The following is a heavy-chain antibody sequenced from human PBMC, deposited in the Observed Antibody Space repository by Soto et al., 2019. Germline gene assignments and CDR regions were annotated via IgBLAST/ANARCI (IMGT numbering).Heavy chain of an antibody. V-gene: IGHV3-23*01. CDR2: ISGSGGST. CDR3: AKGLWLEREFPPVYYYYGMDV. J-gene: IGHJ6*02. D-gene: IGHD6-19*01. Sequence: GGSLRLSCAASGFTFSSYAMSWVRQAPGKGLEWVSAISGSGGSTYYADSVKGRFTISRDNSKNTLYLQMNSLRAEDTAVYYCAKGLWLEREFPPVYYYYGMDVWGQGTTVTVSS. CDR1: GFTFSSYA.